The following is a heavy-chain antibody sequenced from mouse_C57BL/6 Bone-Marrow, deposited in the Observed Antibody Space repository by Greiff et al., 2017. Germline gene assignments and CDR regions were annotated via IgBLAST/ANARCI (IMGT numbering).Heavy chain of an antibody. Sequence: VPVQQSGAELVKPGASVKISCKVSGYAFSTYWMNWVKQRPGKGLAWIVQIYPGDGDTNYNGKFKGKATLTADKSSSTAYMQLSSLTSEDSAVYFCARDWDYFDYGGQGTTLTVSS. CDR2: IYPGDGDT. J-gene: IGHJ2*01. V-gene: IGHV1-80*01. CDR3: ARDWDYFDY. D-gene: IGHD4-1*01. CDR1: GYAFSTYW.